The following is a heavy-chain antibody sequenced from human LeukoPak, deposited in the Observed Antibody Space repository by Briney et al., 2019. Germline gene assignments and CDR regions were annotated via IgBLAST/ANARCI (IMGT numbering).Heavy chain of an antibody. J-gene: IGHJ4*02. CDR2: IYHSGTT. V-gene: IGHV4-30-2*01. Sequence: SETLSLTCTVSGGSISSGGYYWSWVRQPPGKGLERVGHIYHSGTTSYNPSLKSRVTISVDTSKNQFALKLTSMTAADTAVYYCAREGSTMVRGIITHPDFWGQGTLVVVSS. D-gene: IGHD3-10*01. CDR3: AREGSTMVRGIITHPDF. CDR1: GGSISSGGYY.